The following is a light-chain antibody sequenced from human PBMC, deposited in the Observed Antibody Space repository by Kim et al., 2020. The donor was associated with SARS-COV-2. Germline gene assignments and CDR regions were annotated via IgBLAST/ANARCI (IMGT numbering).Light chain of an antibody. CDR2: DDN. J-gene: IGLJ3*02. CDR3: QSYDSGYWV. V-gene: IGLV6-57*03. Sequence: GVSVAMTATRSSANVAKKHVYSYQQHPGTAPTTVLDDDNQRPAGVPDRFSGSIYSPSNSASLTISGLKAEDAAAYYCQSYDSGYWVFGGGTQLTVL. CDR1: SANVAKKH.